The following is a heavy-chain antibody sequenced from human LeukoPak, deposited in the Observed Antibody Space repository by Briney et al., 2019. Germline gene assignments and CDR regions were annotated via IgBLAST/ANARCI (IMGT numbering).Heavy chain of an antibody. D-gene: IGHD3-3*01. V-gene: IGHV1-24*01. Sequence: GASVKVSCKVSGYTLTELSMHWVRQAPGKGLEWMGGFDPEDGETIYAQRFQGRVTMTEDTSTDTAYMELSSLRSEDTAVYYCATDSFHLEWFFDYWGQGTLVTVSS. J-gene: IGHJ4*02. CDR3: ATDSFHLEWFFDY. CDR1: GYTLTELS. CDR2: FDPEDGET.